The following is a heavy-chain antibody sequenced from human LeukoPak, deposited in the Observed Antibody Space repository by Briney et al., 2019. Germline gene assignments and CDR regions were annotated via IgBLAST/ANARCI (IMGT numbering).Heavy chain of an antibody. Sequence: GASVKVSCKASGYTFTSYDINWVRQATGQGLEWMGWMNPNSGNTGYAQKFQGRVTMTRNTSISTAYMELSSLRSEDTAVYYCARANPIPMTTVTIEWFDPWGQGTLVTVSS. CDR3: ARANPIPMTTVTIEWFDP. CDR1: GYTFTSYD. V-gene: IGHV1-8*01. J-gene: IGHJ5*02. CDR2: MNPNSGNT. D-gene: IGHD4-17*01.